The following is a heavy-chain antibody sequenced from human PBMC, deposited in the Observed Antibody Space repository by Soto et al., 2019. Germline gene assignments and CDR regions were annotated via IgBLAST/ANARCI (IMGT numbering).Heavy chain of an antibody. V-gene: IGHV1-69*05. CDR3: ARVGVSSGFDY. Sequence: SVKVSCKASGGTFSSYAISWVRQAPGQGLEWMGEITPICGTANYAQKFQGRVTMTRDTSTSTVYMELSSLRSEDTAVYYCARVGVSSGFDYWGQGTLVTVSS. D-gene: IGHD6-19*01. CDR2: ITPICGTA. J-gene: IGHJ4*02. CDR1: GGTFSSYA.